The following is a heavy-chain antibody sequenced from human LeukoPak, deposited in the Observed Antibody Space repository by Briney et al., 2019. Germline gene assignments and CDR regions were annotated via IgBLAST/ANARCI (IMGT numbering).Heavy chain of an antibody. CDR2: ISYTGGET. Sequence: SETLSLTCTVSGGSNNSYYWRWIGQPPGKGLEWIGYISYTGGETNYNPSLKSRLTISVDTSKNQFSLMLTSVTAADTAVYYCARQPGPTSAFLIWARGPMVTVSS. V-gene: IGHV4-59*08. CDR1: GGSNNSYY. J-gene: IGHJ3*02. CDR3: ARQPGPTSAFLI.